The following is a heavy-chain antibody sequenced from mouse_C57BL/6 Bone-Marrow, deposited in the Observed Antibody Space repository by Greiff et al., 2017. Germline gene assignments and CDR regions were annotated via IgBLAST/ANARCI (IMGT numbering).Heavy chain of an antibody. CDR3: AGSYYAVDY. Sequence: QVQLQQSGAELVKPGASVKLSCKASGYTFTSYWMQWVKQRPGQGLEWIGEIDPSDSYTNYNQKFKGKATLTVATSSSTAYMQLSSLTSEDSAVYYCAGSYYAVDYWGQGTTPTVSS. J-gene: IGHJ2*01. CDR2: IDPSDSYT. D-gene: IGHD1-1*01. CDR1: GYTFTSYW. V-gene: IGHV1-50*01.